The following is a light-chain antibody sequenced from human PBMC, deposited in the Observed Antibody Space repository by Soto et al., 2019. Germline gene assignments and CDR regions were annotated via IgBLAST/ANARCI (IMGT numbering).Light chain of an antibody. V-gene: IGLV2-23*02. Sequence: QSALTQPASVSASPGQSITISCTGSSSDVGTYNLVSWYQQHPGKAPKHMIYEVSKRPSGISNRFSGSKSGNTASLTISGLQAEDEADYYCCSYAGSSAFYVFGSGTKLTVL. J-gene: IGLJ1*01. CDR2: EVS. CDR1: SSDVGTYNL. CDR3: CSYAGSSAFYV.